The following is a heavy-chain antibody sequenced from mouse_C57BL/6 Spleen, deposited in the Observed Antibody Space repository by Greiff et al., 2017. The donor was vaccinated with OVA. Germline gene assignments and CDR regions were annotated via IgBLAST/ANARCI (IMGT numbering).Heavy chain of an antibody. Sequence: VMLVESGPELVKPGASVKISCKASGYAFSSSWMTWVKQRPGTGLEWIGRIYPGDGDTNYNGKFKGKATLTADKSSSTAYMQLSSLTSEDSAVYFCARAETGSDYFDYWGQGTTLTVSS. CDR1: GYAFSSSW. CDR3: ARAETGSDYFDY. D-gene: IGHD4-1*01. V-gene: IGHV1-82*01. J-gene: IGHJ2*01. CDR2: IYPGDGDT.